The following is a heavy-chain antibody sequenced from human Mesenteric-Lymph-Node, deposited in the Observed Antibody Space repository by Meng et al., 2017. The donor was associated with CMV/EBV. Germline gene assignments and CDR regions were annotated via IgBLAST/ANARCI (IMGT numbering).Heavy chain of an antibody. CDR3: ASPGITIFGVVRGWYYYGMDV. D-gene: IGHD3-3*01. J-gene: IGHJ6*02. Sequence: GGSLRLSCAASGFPFSNAWMNWVRQAPGKGLEWVGRIKSKTEGATIDYSAPVKGRFIISRDNSKNTIYLQMNSLRAGDTAVYYCASPGITIFGVVRGWYYYGMDVWGQGTTVTVSS. V-gene: IGHV3-15*01. CDR1: GFPFSNAW. CDR2: IKSKTEGATI.